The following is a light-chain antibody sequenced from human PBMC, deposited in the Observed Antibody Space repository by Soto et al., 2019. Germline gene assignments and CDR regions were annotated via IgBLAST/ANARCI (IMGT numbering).Light chain of an antibody. V-gene: IGKV1-39*01. CDR3: QQSYSTLPT. CDR1: QSISSY. Sequence: DIPMTQSPSSLSASVGDRVTITCRASQSISSYLNWYQQKPGQAPKLLIYASSSLQSGVPSRFSGSGSGTDFTLTISSLQPEDFATYYCQQSYSTLPTFGQGTKVEIK. J-gene: IGKJ1*01. CDR2: ASS.